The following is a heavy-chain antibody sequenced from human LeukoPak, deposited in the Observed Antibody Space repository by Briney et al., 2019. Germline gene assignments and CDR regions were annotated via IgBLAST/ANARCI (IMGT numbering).Heavy chain of an antibody. Sequence: PGGSLRLSCTASGFTFGDYAMSWIRQAPGKGLEWVSVISGSGANTYYANSVRGRFTISRDNSRNTLYLQVSSLGADDTGLNYCAKDMGRGGGAVIDYWGQGTLATVSS. D-gene: IGHD2-21*01. CDR2: ISGSGANT. CDR3: AKDMGRGGGAVIDY. V-gene: IGHV3-23*01. CDR1: GFTFGDYA. J-gene: IGHJ4*02.